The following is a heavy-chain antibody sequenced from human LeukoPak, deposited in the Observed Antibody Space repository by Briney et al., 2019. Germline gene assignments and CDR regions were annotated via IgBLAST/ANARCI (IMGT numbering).Heavy chain of an antibody. J-gene: IGHJ4*02. D-gene: IGHD3-22*01. Sequence: ASVKVSCKASGYTFTGYYMHWVRQAPGQGLEWMGWISAYNGNTNYAQKLQGRVTMTTDTSTSTAYMELRSLRSDDTAVYYCARIHSSGYYYGLDFDYWGQGTLVTVSS. V-gene: IGHV1-18*04. CDR1: GYTFTGYY. CDR2: ISAYNGNT. CDR3: ARIHSSGYYYGLDFDY.